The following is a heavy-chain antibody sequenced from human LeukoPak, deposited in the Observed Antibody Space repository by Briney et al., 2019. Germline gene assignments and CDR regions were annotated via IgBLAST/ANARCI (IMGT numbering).Heavy chain of an antibody. Sequence: SQTLSLTCTVSGGSISSGSYYWSWIRQPAGKGLEWIGRIYTSGSTNYNPSLKSRVTISVDTSKNQFSLKLSSVIAADTAVYYCARELIPYYFDYWGQGTLVTVSS. CDR3: ARELIPYYFDY. CDR2: IYTSGST. J-gene: IGHJ4*02. CDR1: GGSISSGSYY. V-gene: IGHV4-61*02.